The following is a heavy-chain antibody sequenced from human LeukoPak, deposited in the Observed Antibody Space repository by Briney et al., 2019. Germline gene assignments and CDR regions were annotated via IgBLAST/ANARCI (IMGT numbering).Heavy chain of an antibody. CDR1: GFTFDDYA. D-gene: IGHD3-9*01. CDR3: ASPSEALYFDWLFLFDY. V-gene: IGHV3-9*01. CDR2: ISWNSGSI. J-gene: IGHJ4*02. Sequence: GGSLRLSCAASGFTFDDYAMHWVRQAPGKGLEWVSGISWNSGSIGYADSVKGRFTISRDNAKNSLYLQMNSLRAEDTAVYYCASPSEALYFDWLFLFDYWGQGTLVTVSS.